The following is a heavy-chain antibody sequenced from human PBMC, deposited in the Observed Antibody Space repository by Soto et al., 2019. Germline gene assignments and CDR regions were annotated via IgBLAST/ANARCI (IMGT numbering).Heavy chain of an antibody. J-gene: IGHJ3*02. CDR3: ARRSIFTWSDAFDI. CDR2: INPSGGIT. V-gene: IGHV1-46*01. Sequence: QVELVQSGAEVKKPGASVKVSCKAAGYTFTSYYMHWVRQAPGQGLEWMGFINPSGGITTYAQKFQARVTMTSDTSTSTVYMELRTLKSEDTAVYYCARRSIFTWSDAFDIWGQGTMVTASA. D-gene: IGHD3-3*01. CDR1: GYTFTSYY.